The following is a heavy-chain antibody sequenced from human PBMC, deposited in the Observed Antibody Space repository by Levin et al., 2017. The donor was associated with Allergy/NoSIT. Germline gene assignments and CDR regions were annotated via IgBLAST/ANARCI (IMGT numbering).Heavy chain of an antibody. V-gene: IGHV7-4-1*01. Sequence: RASVKVSCKASGHTFTNYAINWVRQAPGQGLEWMGWIHTKSGNPVYAQGFTGRFVFSSDTSVSTAYLQIGSLKAEDTAMYYCARESYQCSGGSCFFDFWGQGTLVTVSS. CDR3: ARESYQCSGGSCFFDF. CDR2: IHTKSGNP. J-gene: IGHJ4*02. CDR1: GHTFTNYA. D-gene: IGHD2-15*01.